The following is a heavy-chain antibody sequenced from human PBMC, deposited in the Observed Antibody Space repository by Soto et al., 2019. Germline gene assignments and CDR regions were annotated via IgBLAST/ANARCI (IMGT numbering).Heavy chain of an antibody. CDR2: INPNSGGT. CDR1: GYTFTGYY. CDR3: ARVSQYYDRSGSLGGFDY. D-gene: IGHD3-22*01. J-gene: IGHJ4*02. Sequence: QVQLVQSGAEVKKPGASVKVSCKASGYTFTGYYMHWVRQAPGQGLEWMGWINPNSGGTNYAQKXQGWVTMARDXXMXTLXMELSRLRSDDTAVYYCARVSQYYDRSGSLGGFDYWGQGTLVTVSS. V-gene: IGHV1-2*04.